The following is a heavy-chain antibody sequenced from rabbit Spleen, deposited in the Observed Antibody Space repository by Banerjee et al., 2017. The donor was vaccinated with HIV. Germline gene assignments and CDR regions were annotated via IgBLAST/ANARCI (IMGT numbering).Heavy chain of an antibody. D-gene: IGHD1-1*01. CDR1: GFSLSNSHW. CDR2: IYTGSGAT. Sequence: EESGGDLVKPEGSLTLTCTASGFSLSNSHWIFWVRQAPGKGLEWIASIYTGSGATCYANWAKGRFTVSKASSTTVDLKLTSLTAADTATYFCARDTNSSFSSYGMDLWGPGTLVTVS. CDR3: ARDTNSSFSSYGMDL. J-gene: IGHJ6*01. V-gene: IGHV1S45*01.